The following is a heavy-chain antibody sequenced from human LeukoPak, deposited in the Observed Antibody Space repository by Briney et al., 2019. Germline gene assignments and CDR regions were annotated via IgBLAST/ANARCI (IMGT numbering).Heavy chain of an antibody. D-gene: IGHD5-24*01. CDR2: IYYSGST. Sequence: SETLSLTCTVSGGSISSYYWSWLRQPPGKGLEWIGYIYYSGSTNYNPSLKSRVTISVDTSKNQFSLKLSSVTAADTAVYYCAGDGYKTNWYFDLWGRGTLVTVSS. V-gene: IGHV4-59*01. J-gene: IGHJ2*01. CDR1: GGSISSYY. CDR3: AGDGYKTNWYFDL.